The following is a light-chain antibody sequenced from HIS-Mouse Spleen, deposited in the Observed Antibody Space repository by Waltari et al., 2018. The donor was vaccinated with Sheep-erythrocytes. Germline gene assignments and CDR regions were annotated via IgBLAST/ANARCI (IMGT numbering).Light chain of an antibody. CDR3: QKYNSAPPT. Sequence: DIQMTQSPSSLSASVGYMVIVTCRASQGISNYLAWYQQKPGKVPKLLIYAESTLQSGVPSRFSGSGSGTDFTLTISSLQPEDVATYYCQKYNSAPPTFGQGTKVEIK. CDR1: QGISNY. J-gene: IGKJ1*01. CDR2: AES. V-gene: IGKV1-27*01.